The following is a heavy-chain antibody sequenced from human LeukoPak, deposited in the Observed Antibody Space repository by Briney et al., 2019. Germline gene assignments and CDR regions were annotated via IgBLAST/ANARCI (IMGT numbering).Heavy chain of an antibody. CDR3: ARVGGSARYYYYYMDV. J-gene: IGHJ6*03. D-gene: IGHD3-16*01. V-gene: IGHV4-61*02. CDR2: MYTSGST. Sequence: PSQTLSLTCTVSGGSISSGSYYWSWIRQPAGKGLEGSGRMYTSGSTNYNPALKSRVTISVDTSKNQFSLKLSSVTAADTAVYYSARVGGSARYYYYYMDVWGKGTTVTVSS. CDR1: GGSISSGSYY.